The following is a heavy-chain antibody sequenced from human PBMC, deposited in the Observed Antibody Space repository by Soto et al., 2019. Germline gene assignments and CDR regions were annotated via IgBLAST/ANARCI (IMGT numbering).Heavy chain of an antibody. CDR2: INWKSDI. D-gene: IGHD3-16*01. V-gene: IGHV3-9*01. J-gene: IGHJ4*02. CDR3: AISQDRGGRTTFIY. Sequence: GGSLRLSCAVSGFTFDDNAMHWVRQAPEKGLEWVSGINWKSDIGYADSVKGRITISRDNAENSLYLQMNSLRAEDTALYYCAISQDRGGRTTFIYWGQGTQVTVSS. CDR1: GFTFDDNA.